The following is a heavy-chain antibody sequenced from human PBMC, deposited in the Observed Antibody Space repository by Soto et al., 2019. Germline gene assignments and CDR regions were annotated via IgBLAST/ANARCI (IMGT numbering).Heavy chain of an antibody. CDR1: GGSISSYY. Sequence: SETLSLTCTVSGGSISSYYWSWIRQPPGKGLEWIGSIYYSGSTNYNPSLKSRVTISVDTSKNQFSLKLSSVTAADTAVYYCARHLRPIDSYGYDSVIYYFEYWGQGTLVTVSS. J-gene: IGHJ4*02. CDR3: ARHLRPIDSYGYDSVIYYFEY. CDR2: IYYSGST. V-gene: IGHV4-59*08. D-gene: IGHD5-18*01.